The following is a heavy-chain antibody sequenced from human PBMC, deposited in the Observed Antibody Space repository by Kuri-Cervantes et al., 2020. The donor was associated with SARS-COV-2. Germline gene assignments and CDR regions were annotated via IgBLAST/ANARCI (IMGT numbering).Heavy chain of an antibody. D-gene: IGHD3-22*01. CDR1: GGSISSSSYY. CDR3: ATGYYYDSSGYYLWDY. J-gene: IGHJ4*02. V-gene: IGHV4-39*01. CDR2: IYYSGST. Sequence: SETLSLTCTVSGGSISSSSYYWSWIRQPPGKGLEWIGYIYYSGSTNYNPSLKSRVTISVDTSKNQFSLKLSSVTAADTAVYYCATGYYYDSSGYYLWDYWGQGTLVTVSS.